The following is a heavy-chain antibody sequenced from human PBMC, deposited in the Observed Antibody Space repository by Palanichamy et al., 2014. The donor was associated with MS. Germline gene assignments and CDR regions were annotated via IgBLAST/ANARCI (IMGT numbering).Heavy chain of an antibody. D-gene: IGHD2-21*02. CDR3: ARGLAYCGGDCSNWYFDL. CDR1: GYTVTNHA. V-gene: IGHV1-3*01. Sequence: QVQLVRSGAEVKKPGASVRVSCTASGYTVTNHAIHWVRQAPGQRLEWMGWINGGNGNTKYSQKFQGRVTITRDTSASTTYMELSSLRPEDTAVYYCARGLAYCGGDCSNWYFDLWGRGTLVTVSS. CDR2: INGGNGNT. J-gene: IGHJ2*01.